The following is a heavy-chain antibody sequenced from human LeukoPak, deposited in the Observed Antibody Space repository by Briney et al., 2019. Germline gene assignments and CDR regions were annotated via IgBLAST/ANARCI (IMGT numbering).Heavy chain of an antibody. Sequence: PSETLSLTCTVSGGSMSNYYWGWIRQSAGKGLEWIGRIYTSGITNYNPSLKSRVTMSVDTSNNQFSLKLSSVTAADTAVYYCARDQVASVTTSPLQSRPHDYYYYYGMDVWGQGTTVTVSS. D-gene: IGHD4-11*01. CDR1: GGSMSNYY. CDR3: ARDQVASVTTSPLQSRPHDYYYYYGMDV. J-gene: IGHJ6*02. V-gene: IGHV4-4*07. CDR2: IYTSGIT.